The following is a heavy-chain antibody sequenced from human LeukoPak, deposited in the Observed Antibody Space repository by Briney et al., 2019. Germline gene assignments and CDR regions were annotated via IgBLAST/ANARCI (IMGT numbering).Heavy chain of an antibody. V-gene: IGHV4-38-2*02. J-gene: IGHJ4*02. CDR3: AGGPNYDSSGYRTYFDY. D-gene: IGHD3-22*01. CDR1: GYSISSGYY. CDR2: IYHSGST. Sequence: SSETLSLTCNVSGYSISSGYYWGWIRQPPGKGLEWIGSIYHSGSTYYNPSLKSRVTISLDTSKNQFSLKLSSVTAADTAVYYCAGGPNYDSSGYRTYFDYWGQGTLVTVSS.